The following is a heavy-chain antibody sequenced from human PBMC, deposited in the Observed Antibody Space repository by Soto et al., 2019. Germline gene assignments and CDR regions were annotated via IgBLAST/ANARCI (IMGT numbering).Heavy chain of an antibody. CDR3: ARSYHDYVWGSYRSAHFDY. J-gene: IGHJ4*02. CDR1: GYTFTSYY. Sequence: ASVKVSCKASGYTFTSYYMHWVRQAPGQGLEWMGKIIPSGDSTSYAQKFQGRVTMTRDTSTSTVYMELSSLRSEDTAVYYCARSYHDYVWGSYRSAHFDYWGQGTLVTVSS. D-gene: IGHD3-16*02. V-gene: IGHV1-46*01. CDR2: IIPSGDST.